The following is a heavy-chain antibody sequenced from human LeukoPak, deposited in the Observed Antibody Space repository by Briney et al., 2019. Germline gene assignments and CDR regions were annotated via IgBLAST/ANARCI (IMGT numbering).Heavy chain of an antibody. D-gene: IGHD3-9*01. CDR1: GFIFSSYG. V-gene: IGHV3-30*18. J-gene: IGHJ4*02. CDR3: AKLVGIRYFDWLLPDY. CDR2: ISYDGSNK. Sequence: PGGSLRLSCAASGFIFSSYGMHWVRQAPGKGLEWVAVISYDGSNKYYADSVKGRFTISRDNSKNTLYLQMNSLRAEDTAVYYCAKLVGIRYFDWLLPDYWGQGTLVTVSS.